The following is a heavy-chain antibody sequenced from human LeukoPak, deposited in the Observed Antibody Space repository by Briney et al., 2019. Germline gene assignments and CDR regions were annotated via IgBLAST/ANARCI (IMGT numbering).Heavy chain of an antibody. Sequence: SQTLSLTCTVSGGSVSSGTYYWSWIRQPAGKGLEWLGRIYTSGNTNYNPSLKSRVTISVDTSKNQFSLKLSSVTAADTAVYYCARLGVVVPAAVEIAAAENYFDYWGQGTLVTVSS. CDR2: IYTSGNT. CDR1: GGSVSSGTYY. V-gene: IGHV4-61*02. J-gene: IGHJ4*02. D-gene: IGHD2-2*01. CDR3: ARLGVVVPAAVEIAAAENYFDY.